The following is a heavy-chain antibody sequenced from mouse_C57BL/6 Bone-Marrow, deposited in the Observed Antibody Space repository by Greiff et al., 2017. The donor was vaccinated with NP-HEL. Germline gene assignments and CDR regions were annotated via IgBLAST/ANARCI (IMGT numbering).Heavy chain of an antibody. J-gene: IGHJ2*01. V-gene: IGHV1-26*01. CDR1: GYTFTDYY. CDR3: ARGFYYYGSSYPFDY. Sequence: EVQLQQSGPELVKPGASVKISCKASGYTFTDYYMNWVKQSHGKSLEWIGDINPNNGGTSYNQKFKGKATLTVDKSSSTAYMELRSLTSEDSAVYYCARGFYYYGSSYPFDYWGQGTTLTVSS. D-gene: IGHD1-1*01. CDR2: INPNNGGT.